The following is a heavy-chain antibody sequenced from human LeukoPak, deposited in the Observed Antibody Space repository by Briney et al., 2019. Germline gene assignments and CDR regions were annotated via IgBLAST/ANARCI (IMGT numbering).Heavy chain of an antibody. CDR2: INPNSGGT. CDR1: GYTFTGYY. CDR3: ARDWVAPNADAPGHYTHLDY. D-gene: IGHD3/OR15-3a*01. Sequence: ASVKVSCKASGYTFTGYYIHWVRQAPGQGLEWMGWINPNSGGTNYAQKFQGRVTLTRDTSIKTAYLEVTSLRYDDTAVYFCARDWVAPNADAPGHYTHLDYWGQGTLVTVSS. J-gene: IGHJ4*02. V-gene: IGHV1-2*02.